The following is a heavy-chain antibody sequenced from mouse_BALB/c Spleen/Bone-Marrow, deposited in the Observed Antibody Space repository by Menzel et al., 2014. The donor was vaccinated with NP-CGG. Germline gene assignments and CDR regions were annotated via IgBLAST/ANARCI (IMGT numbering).Heavy chain of an antibody. D-gene: IGHD1-1*01. V-gene: IGHV14-3*02. CDR2: IDPANGNT. Sequence: VHVKQSGAELVKPGASVKLSCTASGFNIKDTYMHWVKQRPEQGLEWIGGIDPANGNTKYDPKFQGKATITADTSSNTAYLQLSSLTSEDTAVYYCASYYYGSSRFAYWGQGTLVTVSA. CDR1: GFNIKDTY. CDR3: ASYYYGSSRFAY. J-gene: IGHJ3*01.